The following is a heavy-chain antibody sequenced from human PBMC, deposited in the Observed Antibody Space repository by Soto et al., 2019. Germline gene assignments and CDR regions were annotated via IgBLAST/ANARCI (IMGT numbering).Heavy chain of an antibody. V-gene: IGHV3-23*01. CDR2: TSFSGGRT. CDR3: AKDSREFCGGDCSKDY. CDR1: GFIFSNYA. Sequence: PGGSLRLSCAASGFIFSNYAMTWVRQGPGRGLEWVSTTSFSGGRTYYADSVKGRFTISRDNSNNTLFLQMSSLRAEDTDIYYCAKDSREFCGGDCSKDYWGQGTLVTVSS. J-gene: IGHJ4*02. D-gene: IGHD2-21*02.